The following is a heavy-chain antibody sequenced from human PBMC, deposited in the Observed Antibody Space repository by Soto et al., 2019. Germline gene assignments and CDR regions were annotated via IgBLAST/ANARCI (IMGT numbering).Heavy chain of an antibody. V-gene: IGHV4-4*07. J-gene: IGHJ5*02. CDR2: IYTSGST. CDR1: GGSISSYY. D-gene: IGHD2-21*02. Sequence: SETLSLTCTVSGGSISSYYWSWIRQPAGKGLEWIGRIYTSGSTNYNPSLKSRVTMSVDTSKNQFALKLSSVTAADTAVYYCARGSVTQRNNWFDPWGQGTLVTVSS. CDR3: ARGSVTQRNNWFDP.